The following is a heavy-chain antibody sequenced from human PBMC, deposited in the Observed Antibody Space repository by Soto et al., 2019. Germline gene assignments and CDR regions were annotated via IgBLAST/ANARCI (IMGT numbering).Heavy chain of an antibody. CDR2: IYWDDDK. CDR3: AHNNYYDSSGYYYGY. Sequence: QITLKESGPPLVKPTHTLTLTCTFSGFSLSTSGVGVGWIRQPPGKALEWLALIYWDDDKRYSPSLKSRLTITKDTSKNQVVLTMTNMDPVDTATYYCAHNNYYDSSGYYYGYWGQGTLVTVSS. CDR1: GFSLSTSGVG. D-gene: IGHD3-22*01. V-gene: IGHV2-5*02. J-gene: IGHJ4*02.